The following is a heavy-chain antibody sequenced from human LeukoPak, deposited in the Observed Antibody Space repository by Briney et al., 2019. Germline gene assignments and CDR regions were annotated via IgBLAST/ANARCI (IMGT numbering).Heavy chain of an antibody. Sequence: GGSLRLSCAASGFTFSSYAMHWVRQAPGKGLEWVSSISGSSSYIYYADSVKGRFTISRDNAKSSLYLQVNSLGAEDTAIYYCARQMRYSSSGDAFDIWGQGTMITVSS. CDR1: GFTFSSYA. J-gene: IGHJ3*02. CDR2: ISGSSSYI. D-gene: IGHD6-6*01. CDR3: ARQMRYSSSGDAFDI. V-gene: IGHV3-21*01.